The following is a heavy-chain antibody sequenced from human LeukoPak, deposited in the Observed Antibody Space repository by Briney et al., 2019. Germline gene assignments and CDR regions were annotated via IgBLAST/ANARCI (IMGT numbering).Heavy chain of an antibody. Sequence: PGGSLRLSCAASGFTFSSYSMNWVRQAPGKGLEWVSYISSSSSTIYYADSVKGRFTISGDNAKNSLYLQMNSLRAEDTAVYYCATDLDNGVVATIRDYWGQGTLVTVSS. CDR3: ATDLDNGVVATIRDY. CDR1: GFTFSSYS. J-gene: IGHJ4*02. CDR2: ISSSSSTI. V-gene: IGHV3-48*04. D-gene: IGHD5-12*01.